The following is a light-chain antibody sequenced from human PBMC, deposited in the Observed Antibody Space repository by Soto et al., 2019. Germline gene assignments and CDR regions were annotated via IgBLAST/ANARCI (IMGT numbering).Light chain of an antibody. V-gene: IGLV2-23*02. Sequence: QSALTQPASVSGSPGQSITISCTGTSSDVGTYTLVSWYRQHPGKAPKLVIYEVNKRPAGVSKRFSGSKSGDTASLTISGLQAEDEAHYYCSSYAGPITFYVFGTGTKLTVL. CDR3: SSYAGPITFYV. J-gene: IGLJ1*01. CDR2: EVN. CDR1: SSDVGTYTL.